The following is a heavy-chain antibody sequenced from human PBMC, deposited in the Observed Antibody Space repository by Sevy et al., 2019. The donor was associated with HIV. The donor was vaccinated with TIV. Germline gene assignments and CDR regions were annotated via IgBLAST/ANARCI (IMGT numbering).Heavy chain of an antibody. D-gene: IGHD1-1*01. CDR2: ISYDGSNE. CDR3: ALERLSSNVAEYFQN. CDR1: GFTFSSFF. Sequence: GGSLRLSCAASGFTFSSFFMHWVRQAPGKGLEWVATISYDGSNEQYADSVKGRFTISRDNSKNARYLQMNSLRAEDTAVYYCALERLSSNVAEYFQNWGQGTLVTVSS. J-gene: IGHJ1*01. V-gene: IGHV3-30-3*01.